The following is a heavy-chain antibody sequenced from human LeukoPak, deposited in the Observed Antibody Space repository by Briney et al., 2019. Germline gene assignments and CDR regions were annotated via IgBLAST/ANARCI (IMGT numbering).Heavy chain of an antibody. D-gene: IGHD6-6*01. CDR1: GGSINSGSYY. CDR3: ARDPRYSSSAHVFDI. V-gene: IGHV4-61*02. J-gene: IGHJ3*02. CDR2: IYSSGST. Sequence: SQTLSLTCTVSGGSINSGSYYWSWIRQPAGKGLEWIGRIYSSGSTNFNPSLKSRVTTSQDTSKNQVSLKVNSVTAADTAVYYCARDPRYSSSAHVFDIWGQGTMVTVSS.